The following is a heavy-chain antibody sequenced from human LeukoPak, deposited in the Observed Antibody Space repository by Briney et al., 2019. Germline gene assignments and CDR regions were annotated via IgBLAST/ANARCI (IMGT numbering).Heavy chain of an antibody. CDR2: INPNSGGT. Sequence: ASVKVSCKASGYTFTGYYMHWVRQAPGQGLEWMGWINPNSGGTNYAQKFQGRVTMTRDTSISTAYMELSRLRSDDTAVYYCARDPDYDILTGYTPGLGYWGQGTLVTVSS. CDR1: GYTFTGYY. CDR3: ARDPDYDILTGYTPGLGY. V-gene: IGHV1-2*02. J-gene: IGHJ4*02. D-gene: IGHD3-9*01.